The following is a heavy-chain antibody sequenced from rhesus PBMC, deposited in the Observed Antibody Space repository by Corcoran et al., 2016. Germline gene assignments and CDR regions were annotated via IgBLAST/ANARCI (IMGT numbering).Heavy chain of an antibody. Sequence: QVQLQESGPGLVKPSETLSLTCAVSGGSISSGYYYWSWIRQAPGKGQEWIWYIYGIGSSTNYKPSLKSRVSRSVDTSKNQLSLKLSSVTAADTAVYYCASDPPHDYGSSYGNYWGQGVLVTVSS. V-gene: IGHV4S11*01. J-gene: IGHJ4*01. D-gene: IGHD4-29*01. CDR3: ASDPPHDYGSSYGNY. CDR1: GGSISSGYYY. CDR2: IYGIGSST.